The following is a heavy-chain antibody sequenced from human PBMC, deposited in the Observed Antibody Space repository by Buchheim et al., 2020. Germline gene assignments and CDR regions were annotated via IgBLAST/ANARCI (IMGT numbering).Heavy chain of an antibody. V-gene: IGHV3-48*03. CDR1: GFTFSSYE. CDR3: ARVEYYGSGSPGID. Sequence: EVQLVESGGGLVQPGGSLRLSCAASGFTFSSYEMNWVRQAPGKGLEWVSYISSRGSTIYYADPVKGRFTISRDNAKNSLYLQMNSLRAEDTAVYYCARVEYYGSGSPGIDWGQGTL. D-gene: IGHD3-10*01. J-gene: IGHJ4*02. CDR2: ISSRGSTI.